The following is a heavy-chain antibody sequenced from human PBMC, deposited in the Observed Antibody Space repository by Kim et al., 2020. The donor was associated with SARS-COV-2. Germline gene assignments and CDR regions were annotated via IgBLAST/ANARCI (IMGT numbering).Heavy chain of an antibody. CDR3: AKDQGGYSSGWYFDY. Sequence: GGSLRLSCAASGFTFDDYAMHWVRQAPGKGLEWVSLISGDGGSTYYADSVKGRFTISRDNSKNSLYLQMNSLRTEDTALYYCAKDQGGYSSGWYFDYWGQGTLVTVSS. V-gene: IGHV3-43*02. CDR1: GFTFDDYA. J-gene: IGHJ4*02. D-gene: IGHD6-19*01. CDR2: ISGDGGST.